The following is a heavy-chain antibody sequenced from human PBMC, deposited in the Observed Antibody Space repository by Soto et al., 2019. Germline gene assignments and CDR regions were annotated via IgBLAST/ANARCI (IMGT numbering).Heavy chain of an antibody. CDR2: IDPSDSYT. CDR1: GYRFTTYW. Sequence: PGESLKISCKGSGYRFTTYWISWVRQMPGKGLEWLGRIDPSDSYTNYSPPFQGHVTISADKSISTAYLQSSSLKASDTAMYYCARLPYYYGSGSSLLGMDVWGQGTTVTVSS. CDR3: ARLPYYYGSGSSLLGMDV. V-gene: IGHV5-10-1*01. J-gene: IGHJ6*02. D-gene: IGHD3-10*01.